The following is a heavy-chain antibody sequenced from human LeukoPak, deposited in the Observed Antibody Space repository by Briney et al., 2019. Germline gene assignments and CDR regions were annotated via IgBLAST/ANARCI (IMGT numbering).Heavy chain of an antibody. CDR2: IYYSGST. CDR1: GGSISSSGYY. J-gene: IGHJ5*02. V-gene: IGHV4-39*01. D-gene: IGHD1-26*01. Sequence: PSETLSLTCTVSGGSISSSGYYWGWIRQPPGKGLEWIAGIYYSGSTYYNPSLKSRVTISVDTSKNQLSLKLSSLTSADTAVYYYARHEYSGSYYGLSWFDPWGQGTLVTVSS. CDR3: ARHEYSGSYYGLSWFDP.